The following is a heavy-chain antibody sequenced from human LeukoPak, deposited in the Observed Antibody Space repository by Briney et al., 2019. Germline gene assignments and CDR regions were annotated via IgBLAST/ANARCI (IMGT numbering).Heavy chain of an antibody. V-gene: IGHV3-11*01. CDR2: ISSSDNSI. D-gene: IGHD2-15*01. J-gene: IGHJ4*02. Sequence: GGSLRLSCAASGFTFSDYYMSWIRQAPGKGLEWVLHISSSDNSIHYADSVKGRFTISRDNAKNSLYLQMNSLRVEDTAVYCCARDHQGVVDHWGQGTLVTVSS. CDR3: ARDHQGVVDH. CDR1: GFTFSDYY.